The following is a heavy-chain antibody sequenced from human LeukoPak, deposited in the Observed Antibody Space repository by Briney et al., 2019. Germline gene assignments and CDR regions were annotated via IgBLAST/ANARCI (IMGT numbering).Heavy chain of an antibody. J-gene: IGHJ4*02. CDR2: IYYSGST. CDR1: GGSISSGDYY. CDR3: ARTSGWYSYFDY. Sequence: PSETLSLTCTVSGGSISSGDYYWSWIRQPPGKGLEWIGYIYYSGSTYYNPSLKSRVTISVDTSKNQFSLKLSSVTAADTAVYYCARTSGWYSYFDYWGQGTLVTVSS. D-gene: IGHD6-19*01. V-gene: IGHV4-30-4*01.